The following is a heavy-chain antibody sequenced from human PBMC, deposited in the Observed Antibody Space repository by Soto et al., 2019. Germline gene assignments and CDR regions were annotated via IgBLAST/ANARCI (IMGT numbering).Heavy chain of an antibody. V-gene: IGHV1-69*02. CDR1: GGTFSSYT. D-gene: IGHD2-21*02. Sequence: QVQLVQSGAEVKKPGSSVKVSCKASGGTFSSYTISWVRQAPGQGLEWMGRIIPILGIANYAQKFQGRVTITAEKSTSTAYMELSSLRTEDTAVYYCARGMTQVVTPGRDYWGQGTLVTVSS. CDR3: ARGMTQVVTPGRDY. CDR2: IIPILGIA. J-gene: IGHJ4*02.